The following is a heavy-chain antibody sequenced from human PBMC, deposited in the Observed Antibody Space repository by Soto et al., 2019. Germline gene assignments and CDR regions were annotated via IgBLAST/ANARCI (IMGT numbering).Heavy chain of an antibody. V-gene: IGHV4-59*01. J-gene: IGHJ5*02. CDR1: GGSISSYY. Sequence: SETLSLTCTVSGGSISSYYWSWIRQPPGKGLEWIGYIYYSGSTNYNPSLKSRVTISVDTSKNQFSLKLSSVTAADTAVYYCARAPQYSVWFDPWGQGTLVTVSS. CDR3: ARAPQYSVWFDP. CDR2: IYYSGST. D-gene: IGHD2-15*01.